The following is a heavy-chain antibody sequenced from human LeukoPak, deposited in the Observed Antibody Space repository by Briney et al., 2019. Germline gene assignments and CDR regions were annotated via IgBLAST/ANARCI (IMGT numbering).Heavy chain of an antibody. J-gene: IGHJ4*02. CDR3: ATYRQVLLPFES. CDR2: IFPSGGEI. V-gene: IGHV3-23*01. CDR1: GFTFSTFA. D-gene: IGHD5-18*01. Sequence: GGSLRLSCAASGFTFSTFAMVWVRQPPGKGLEWVSSIFPSGGEIHYADSVRGRFTISRDNSKSTLSLQMNSLRAEDTAIYYCATYRQVLLPFESWGQGTLVTVPS.